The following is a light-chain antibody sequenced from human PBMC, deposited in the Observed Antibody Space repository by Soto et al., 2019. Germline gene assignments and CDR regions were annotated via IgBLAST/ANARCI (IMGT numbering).Light chain of an antibody. J-gene: IGKJ4*01. Sequence: DIQMTQSPSSLSASVGDRVTITCRASQDINNYLAWLQQKQGKATKSLIYAAADLLSGVPSKFSGSGSGTDFTLTISDLQPEDSATYFCQQYKTFPRTFGGGTKVEIK. CDR1: QDINNY. V-gene: IGKV1-16*02. CDR2: AAA. CDR3: QQYKTFPRT.